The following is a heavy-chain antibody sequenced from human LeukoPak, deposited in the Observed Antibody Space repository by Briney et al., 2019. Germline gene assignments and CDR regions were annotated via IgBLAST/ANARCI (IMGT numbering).Heavy chain of an antibody. V-gene: IGHV4-4*09. CDR1: GGSISGYY. Sequence: SETLSLTCSVSGGSISGYYWTWIRQPPGQTLEWIGYIYSSGSINYNPSLQSRVTMSVDTSVNQFSLKLSSVTAADTAVYYCARVYYYYMDVWGKGTTVTVSS. J-gene: IGHJ6*03. CDR2: IYSSGSI. CDR3: ARVYYYYMDV.